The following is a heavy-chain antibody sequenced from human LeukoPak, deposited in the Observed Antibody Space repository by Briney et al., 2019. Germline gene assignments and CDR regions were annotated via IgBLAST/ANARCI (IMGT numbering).Heavy chain of an antibody. CDR3: ARGGSFGSFDY. CDR1: GFTDSSYW. D-gene: IGHD1-26*01. V-gene: IGHV3-7*01. CDR2: IKEDESEK. Sequence: GGSLRLSCAASGFTDSSYWLSWVRQAPGKGLEWVANIKEDESEKDYVDSVKGRFTISRDNAKNSLYLQINSLRAEDTAVYYCARGGSFGSFDYWGQGTLVTVSS. J-gene: IGHJ4*02.